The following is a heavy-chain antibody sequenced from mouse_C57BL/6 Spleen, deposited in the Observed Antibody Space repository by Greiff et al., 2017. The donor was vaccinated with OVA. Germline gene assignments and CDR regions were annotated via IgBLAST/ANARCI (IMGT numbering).Heavy chain of an antibody. CDR1: GYTFTDYY. CDR3: AREGGSPYFDV. CDR2: IYPGSGNT. Sequence: VQLQQSGAELVRPGASVKLSCKASGYTFTDYYINWVKQRPGQGLEWIARIYPGSGNTYYNEKFKGKATLTAEKSSSTAYMQLSSLTSEDSAVYFCAREGGSPYFDVWGTGTTVTVSS. J-gene: IGHJ1*03. V-gene: IGHV1-76*01. D-gene: IGHD1-1*01.